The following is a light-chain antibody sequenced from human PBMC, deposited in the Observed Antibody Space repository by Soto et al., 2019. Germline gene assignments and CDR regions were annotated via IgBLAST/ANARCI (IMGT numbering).Light chain of an antibody. J-gene: IGLJ3*02. Sequence: QSVLTQPPSASGTPGQRVTIPCYGSSSNIGTNYVYWYQHLPGAAPKLLISRNNQRPSGVPDRFSGSKSGTPASLAISGLRSEDEAEYYGATRDDSLSGHWLFGGGTKLTVL. CDR2: RNN. CDR1: SSNIGTNY. V-gene: IGLV1-47*01. CDR3: ATRDDSLSGHWL.